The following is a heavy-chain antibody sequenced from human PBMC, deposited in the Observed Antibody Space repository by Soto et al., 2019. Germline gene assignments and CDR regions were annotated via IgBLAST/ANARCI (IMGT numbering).Heavy chain of an antibody. Sequence: QLQLQESGPRLVKPSETLSLTCTVSGGPISNSSYLWGWIRQPPGKGLQWIGSVSYSGSTYYNPSLKSRVTISVDTSKTQSSLRLSSVTAADTAVYYCSRIAVSGPITGFDYWGQGALVTVSS. D-gene: IGHD6-19*01. CDR1: GGPISNSSYL. V-gene: IGHV4-39*01. CDR3: SRIAVSGPITGFDY. J-gene: IGHJ4*02. CDR2: VSYSGST.